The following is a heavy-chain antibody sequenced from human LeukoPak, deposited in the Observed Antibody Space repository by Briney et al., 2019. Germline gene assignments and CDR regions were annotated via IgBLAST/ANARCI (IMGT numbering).Heavy chain of an antibody. CDR3: ARAPGAFDI. CDR2: IYYTGGT. J-gene: IGHJ3*02. Sequence: SETLSLTCTVSGDSITSGSYYWAWIRQHPGKGLEWIGHIYYTGGTHYNPSLKSRPTISVDTSENHFSLKLSSVTAADTAIYFCARAPGAFDIWGQGTMVTVSS. V-gene: IGHV4-31*03. CDR1: GDSITSGSYY.